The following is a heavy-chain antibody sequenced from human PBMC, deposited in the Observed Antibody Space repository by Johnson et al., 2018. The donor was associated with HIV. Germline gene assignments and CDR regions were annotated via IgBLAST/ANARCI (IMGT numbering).Heavy chain of an antibody. CDR1: GFTFSNSA. V-gene: IGHV3-30-3*01. D-gene: IGHD3-10*01. Sequence: QVQLVESGGGVVQPGRALRLSCAASGFTFSNSAMHWVRQAPGKGLEWVAVISYDGDNVYYADSVQGRFPISRDNSKNTLYLQMNSLRVADTAVYYCARDRSLWFRELWPRDAFDMWGQGTKITVSS. CDR3: ARDRSLWFRELWPRDAFDM. CDR2: ISYDGDNV. J-gene: IGHJ3*02.